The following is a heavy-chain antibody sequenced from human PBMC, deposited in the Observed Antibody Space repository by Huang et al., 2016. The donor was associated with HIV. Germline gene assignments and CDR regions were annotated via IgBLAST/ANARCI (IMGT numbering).Heavy chain of an antibody. CDR2: SYPGDSDN. V-gene: IGHV5-51*03. J-gene: IGHJ4*02. CDR3: ARTRYYDDSSGYYELDY. CDR1: GYTFSYYW. D-gene: IGHD3-22*01. Sequence: EVQLVQSGAEVKKPGESLKISCKGSGYTFSYYWIAWVRQMPGKGLEWMGISYPGDSDNRYSPSFQGQVTISADKSLSTAYLQWSSLKASDTAMYYCARTRYYDDSSGYYELDYWGPGTLVTVSS.